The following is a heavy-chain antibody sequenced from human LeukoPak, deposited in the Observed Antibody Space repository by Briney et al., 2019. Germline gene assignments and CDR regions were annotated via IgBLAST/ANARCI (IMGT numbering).Heavy chain of an antibody. Sequence: PSETLSLTCTVSGASISSYYWSWIRQPAGKGLEWIGRIYVSGSTTYNPSLESRVTMSLDTSKNQISLKVSSVTAADTAVYYCARDSAAAAGFDYWGQGTLVTVSS. CDR3: ARDSAAAAGFDY. CDR1: GASISSYY. CDR2: IYVSGST. V-gene: IGHV4-4*07. J-gene: IGHJ4*02. D-gene: IGHD6-13*01.